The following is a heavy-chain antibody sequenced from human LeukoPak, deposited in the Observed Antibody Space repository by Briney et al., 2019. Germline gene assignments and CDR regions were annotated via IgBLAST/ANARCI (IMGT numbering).Heavy chain of an antibody. Sequence: SETLSLTCSGSGATIDCNYWSWIRQSPGKGLEGIGYVFNGGSTNYNPSLNSRVTMSLDTSRAQSSLSLSSVTAADTAIYYCASRPADTTWYGVFDYWSQGTLVTVSS. CDR3: ASRPADTTWYGVFDY. CDR2: VFNGGST. V-gene: IGHV4-59*01. J-gene: IGHJ4*02. CDR1: GATIDCNY. D-gene: IGHD3-10*01.